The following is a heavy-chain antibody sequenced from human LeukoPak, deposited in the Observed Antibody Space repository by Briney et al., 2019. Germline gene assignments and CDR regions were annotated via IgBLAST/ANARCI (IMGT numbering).Heavy chain of an antibody. CDR2: ISAYNGNT. J-gene: IGHJ6*02. CDR1: GYTFTSYG. CDR3: ARDQDGVMVVAAKYYYYGMDV. D-gene: IGHD2-15*01. V-gene: IGHV1-18*01. Sequence: ASVKVSCTASGYTFTSYGISWVRQAPGQGLEWMGWISAYNGNTNYAQKLQGRVTMTTDTSTITAYMELRSLRSDDTAVYYCARDQDGVMVVAAKYYYYGMDVWGQGTTVTVSS.